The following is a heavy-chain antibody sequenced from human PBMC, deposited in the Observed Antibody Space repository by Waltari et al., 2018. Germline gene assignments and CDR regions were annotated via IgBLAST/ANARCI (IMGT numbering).Heavy chain of an antibody. CDR2: ISGSGGST. V-gene: IGHV3-23*01. D-gene: IGHD2-2*01. CDR1: GCIFSSYA. CDR3: AKAIVVVPAAIPGDS. J-gene: IGHJ5*02. Sequence: EVQLLESGGGLVQPGGSLRLSCAASGCIFSSYAVRWVRQAPGKGLEWVSDISGSGGSTYYADSVKGRFTISRDNSKNTLYLQMNSLRAEDTAVYYCAKAIVVVPAAIPGDSWGQGTLVTVSS.